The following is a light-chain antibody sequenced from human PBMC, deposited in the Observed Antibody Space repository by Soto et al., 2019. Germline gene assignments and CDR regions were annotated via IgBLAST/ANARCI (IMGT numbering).Light chain of an antibody. CDR2: KAS. J-gene: IGKJ1*01. CDR1: QSISSW. CDR3: QQYSSSPWT. V-gene: IGKV1-5*03. Sequence: DIQMTQSPSTLSASVGDRVTITCRASQSISSWLAWYQQKPGKAPKRVIYKASSLESGVPARLNGRGPGTEFTLTVSRLQPGDFATYYFQQYSSSPWTFGRGTKVEIK.